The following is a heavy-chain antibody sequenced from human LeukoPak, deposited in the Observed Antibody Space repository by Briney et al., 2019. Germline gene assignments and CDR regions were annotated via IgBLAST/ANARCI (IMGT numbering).Heavy chain of an antibody. CDR2: IYYRGST. Sequence: SETLSLTCTVSGGFISSSSYYWGWIREPPGEGLEWIGNIYYRGSTYYNPSIKSRVTISVDTSKNQFSLKLSSVTAADTAVYYCARDGVIAARHYYYMDVWGKGTTVTVSS. D-gene: IGHD6-6*01. V-gene: IGHV4-39*07. J-gene: IGHJ6*03. CDR1: GGFISSSSYY. CDR3: ARDGVIAARHYYYMDV.